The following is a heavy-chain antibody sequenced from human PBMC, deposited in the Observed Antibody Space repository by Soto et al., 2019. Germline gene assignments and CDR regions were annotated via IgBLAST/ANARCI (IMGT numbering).Heavy chain of an antibody. V-gene: IGHV3-23*01. Sequence: QPGGSLRLSCKASGFMFNNSAMTWVRQAPGQGLQWVASVSDNGGSRGGTYYADSVKGRFTISRDNSKNTLYLQLDSLTGADTAVYYCARAKAVVIAALDIWGQGTMVTV. CDR2: VSDNGGSRGGT. CDR3: ARAKAVVIAALDI. J-gene: IGHJ3*02. D-gene: IGHD2-21*01. CDR1: GFMFNNSA.